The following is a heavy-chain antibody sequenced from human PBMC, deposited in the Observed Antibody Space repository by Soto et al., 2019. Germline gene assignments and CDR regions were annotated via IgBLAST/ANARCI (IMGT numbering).Heavy chain of an antibody. CDR1: GGSISSGGYA. CDR2: IYDYGST. D-gene: IGHD2-15*01. J-gene: IGHJ4*02. Sequence: SETLSLTCAVSGGSISSGGYAWTWIRQAPGKGLEWIGYIYDYGSTYYNPSLESRVTISLDKSNNQFSLKLTSVTAADTAVYFCARYGGSSTYFFDYWGPGTLVTVPQ. CDR3: ARYGGSSTYFFDY. V-gene: IGHV4-30-2*01.